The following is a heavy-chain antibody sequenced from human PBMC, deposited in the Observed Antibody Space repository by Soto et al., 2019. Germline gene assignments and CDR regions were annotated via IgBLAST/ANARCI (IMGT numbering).Heavy chain of an antibody. V-gene: IGHV3-33*01. J-gene: IGHJ4*02. CDR1: GFSFSNYC. Sequence: SGGSPRLSCSTAGFSFSNYCIHWVPQAPGMGLEWVALICHDGNYKYLANSVKGRFCISRDNSKDTVYLQVDSLRAEDTAIYYCARDLFNKYLDYWGQGTQVTVSS. CDR2: ICHDGNYK. CDR3: ARDLFNKYLDY.